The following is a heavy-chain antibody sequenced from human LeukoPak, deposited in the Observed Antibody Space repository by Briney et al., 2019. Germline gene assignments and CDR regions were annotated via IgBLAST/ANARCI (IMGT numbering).Heavy chain of an antibody. CDR2: IYYSGST. CDR3: ARGIQLWSYYFDY. CDR1: GGSISSYY. Sequence: SETLSLTCTVSGGSISSYYWSWIRQPPGKGLEWIGYIYYSGSTNYNPSLKSRVTISVDTSKNQFSLKLSSVTAADPAVYYCARGIQLWSYYFDYWGQGTLVTVSS. J-gene: IGHJ4*02. D-gene: IGHD5-18*01. V-gene: IGHV4-59*01.